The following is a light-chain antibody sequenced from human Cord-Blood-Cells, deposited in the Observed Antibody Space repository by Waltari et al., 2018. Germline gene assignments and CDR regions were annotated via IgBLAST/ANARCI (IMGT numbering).Light chain of an antibody. CDR2: WAS. CDR1: QSVLYSSNNKNY. CDR3: QQYYSTPPYS. J-gene: IGKJ2*03. V-gene: IGKV4-1*01. Sequence: DIVMTQSPDSLAVSLGERATINCKSSQSVLYSSNNKNYLAWYQQKPGQPPKLLLYWASTRESGVPDRFIGSGSGTDFTLTISSLQAEYVAVYYCQQYYSTPPYSFGQGTKLEI.